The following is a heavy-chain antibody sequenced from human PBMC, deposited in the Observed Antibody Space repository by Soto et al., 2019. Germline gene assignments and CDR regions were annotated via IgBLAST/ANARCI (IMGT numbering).Heavy chain of an antibody. V-gene: IGHV3-74*01. CDR2: INSDGTRT. CDR3: ARVAVGYYYMDV. Sequence: EVQLVESGGGLVQPGGSLRLSCAASGFTFSNYWMHWVRQAPGKGLVWVSRINSDGTRTNYADSVKGRFTISRDNAENTLYLQMNSLPAEDTAVYYCARVAVGYYYMDVWDKGTTVTVSS. CDR1: GFTFSNYW. J-gene: IGHJ6*03.